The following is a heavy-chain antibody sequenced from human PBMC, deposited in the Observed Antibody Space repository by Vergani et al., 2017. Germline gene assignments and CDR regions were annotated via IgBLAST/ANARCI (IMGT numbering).Heavy chain of an antibody. J-gene: IGHJ5*02. CDR1: GFTFGDYA. D-gene: IGHD1-14*01. CDR2: IRSKAYGGTT. CDR3: ARDLRLLYNRFDP. V-gene: IGHV3-49*04. Sequence: EVQLVESGGGLVQPGRSLRLSCTASGFTFGDYAMSWVRQAPGKGLEWVGFIRSKAYGGTTEYAASVKGRFTISRDDSKSIAYLQMNSLKTEDTAVYYCARDLRLLYNRFDPWGQGTLVTVSS.